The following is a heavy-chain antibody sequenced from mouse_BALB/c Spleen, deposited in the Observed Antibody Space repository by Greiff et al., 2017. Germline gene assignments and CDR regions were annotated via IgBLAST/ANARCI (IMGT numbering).Heavy chain of an antibody. CDR3: ARQEIKGIDY. V-gene: IGHV5-6*01. D-gene: IGHD2-4*01. Sequence: EVKLMESGGDLVKPGGSLKLSCAASGFTFSSYGMSWVRQTPDKRLEWVATISSGGSYTYYPDSVKGRFTISRDNAKNTLYLQMSSLKSEDTAMYYCARQEIKGIDYWGQGTTLTVSS. CDR1: GFTFSSYG. CDR2: ISSGGSYT. J-gene: IGHJ2*01.